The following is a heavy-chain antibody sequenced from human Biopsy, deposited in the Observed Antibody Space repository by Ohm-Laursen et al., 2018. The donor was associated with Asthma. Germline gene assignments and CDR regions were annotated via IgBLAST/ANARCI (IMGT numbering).Heavy chain of an antibody. CDR1: GYNFISFA. D-gene: IGHD2-15*01. CDR2: INTNTGNP. Sequence: EASVKVSCKASGYNFISFAIHWVRQAPGQRLEWMGRINTNTGNPTYAQGFTGRFVFSLDTSVSTAYLQTSSLKADDTAVYYCARGLLGMDVWGQGTTVTVSS. CDR3: ARGLLGMDV. V-gene: IGHV7-4-1*02. J-gene: IGHJ6*02.